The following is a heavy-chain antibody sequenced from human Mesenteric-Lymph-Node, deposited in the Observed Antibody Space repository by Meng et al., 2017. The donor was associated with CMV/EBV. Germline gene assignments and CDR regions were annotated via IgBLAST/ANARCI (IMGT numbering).Heavy chain of an antibody. V-gene: IGHV3-53*05. Sequence: GGSLRLSCAASGFNVTYNYMAWVRQAPGKGLEWVSLIYSGGATYYADSVKGRFTISRDNSKNTLYLQMSSLRADDTAVYYCATEPIYCSSTSCYIHWFDPWGQGTLVTVSS. J-gene: IGHJ5*02. CDR3: ATEPIYCSSTSCYIHWFDP. D-gene: IGHD2-2*02. CDR2: IYSGGAT. CDR1: GFNVTYNY.